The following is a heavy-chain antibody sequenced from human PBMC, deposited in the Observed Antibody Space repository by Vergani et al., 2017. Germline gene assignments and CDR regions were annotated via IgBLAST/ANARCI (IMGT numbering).Heavy chain of an antibody. CDR3: ARTEGPTTLPYYYYGMDV. CDR1: GGTFSSYA. Sequence: QVQLVQSGAEVKKPGSSVKVSCKASGGTFSSYAISWVRQAPGKGLEWMGGIIPIFGTANYAQKFQGRVTITADKSTSTAYMELSSLRSEDTAVYYCARTEGPTTLPYYYYGMDVWGQGTTVTVSS. CDR2: IIPIFGTA. J-gene: IGHJ6*02. D-gene: IGHD1-26*01. V-gene: IGHV1-69*06.